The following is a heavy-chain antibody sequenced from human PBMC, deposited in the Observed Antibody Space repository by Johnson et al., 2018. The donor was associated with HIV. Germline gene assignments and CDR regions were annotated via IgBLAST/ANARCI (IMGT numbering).Heavy chain of an antibody. CDR2: IRYDGSNK. Sequence: QVQLVESGGGVVQPGGSLRLSCAASGFTVSSNYMSWVRQAPGKGLEWVAFIRYDGSNKYYADSVKGRFTISRDNSKNTLYLQMNSLRAEDTAMYYCAKERKLGGLYPAFDIGGQGTMVTVSS. CDR1: GFTVSSNY. D-gene: IGHD7-27*01. CDR3: AKERKLGGLYPAFDI. J-gene: IGHJ3*02. V-gene: IGHV3-30*02.